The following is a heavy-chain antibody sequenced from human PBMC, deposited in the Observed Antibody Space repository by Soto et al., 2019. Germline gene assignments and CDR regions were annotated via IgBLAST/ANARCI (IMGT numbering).Heavy chain of an antibody. V-gene: IGHV4-34*01. D-gene: IGHD2-8*02. CDR3: ARGSGH. CDR1: VGSFNGYY. CDR2: INNSGST. Sequence: AETLSLTGAVAVGSFNGYYWSWIRQPPGKGLEWIGEINNSGSTNYNPSLKRRVTISVDTSKNQFSLKLSSVTAADTAVYCCARGSGHWGQGTMVTVSS. J-gene: IGHJ4*02.